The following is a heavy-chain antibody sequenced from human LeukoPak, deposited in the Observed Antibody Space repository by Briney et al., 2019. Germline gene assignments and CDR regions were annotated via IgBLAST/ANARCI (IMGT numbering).Heavy chain of an antibody. CDR3: ARSFSPNYYDLLDY. D-gene: IGHD3-22*01. CDR1: GGSISTYY. V-gene: IGHV4-59*01. Sequence: PSETLSLTCTVSGGSISTYYWSWIRQPPGKGLEWIGYIYYSGSTNYNPSLKSRVTISLDTSKNQFSLKLNSVTVADTAMYYCARSFSPNYYDLLDYWGQGTLVTVSS. J-gene: IGHJ4*02. CDR2: IYYSGST.